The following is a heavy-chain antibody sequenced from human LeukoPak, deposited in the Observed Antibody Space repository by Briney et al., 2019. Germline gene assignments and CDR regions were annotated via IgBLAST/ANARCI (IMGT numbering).Heavy chain of an antibody. Sequence: GGSLRLSCAASGFTVTSNYMSWARQAPGKGLEWVSVIYSGGTTYYADSVKGRFTISRDKSKNTLYLQMNSLRAEDTAVYYCARDIRNDDSRAFDIWGQGTMVTVSS. J-gene: IGHJ3*02. CDR2: IYSGGTT. CDR1: GFTVTSNY. D-gene: IGHD1-1*01. V-gene: IGHV3-53*01. CDR3: ARDIRNDDSRAFDI.